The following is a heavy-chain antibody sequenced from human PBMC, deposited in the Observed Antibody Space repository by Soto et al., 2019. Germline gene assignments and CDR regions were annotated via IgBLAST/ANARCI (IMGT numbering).Heavy chain of an antibody. CDR3: ARDLGYSYGYYYYAMDV. CDR1: GFSVRINY. CDR2: LYAGDRT. Sequence: PGGSLRLSCAVSGFSVRINYMNWVRHAPGKGLEWVSVLYAGDRTYYADSVKGRFTISRDSPKNTLSLQMNSLRVEDTAVYYCARDLGYSYGYYYYAMDVWGQGTTVTVSS. J-gene: IGHJ6*02. D-gene: IGHD5-18*01. V-gene: IGHV3-53*01.